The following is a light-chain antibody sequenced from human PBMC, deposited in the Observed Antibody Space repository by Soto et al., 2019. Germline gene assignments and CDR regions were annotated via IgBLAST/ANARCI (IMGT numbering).Light chain of an antibody. Sequence: EIVMTQSPVILSVSPGERVTLSCRASQSVSTNLAWYQQKVGQAPRLLIYGASTRATGIPARFSGSGSGTEFTLTISSLQSEDFATYYCQQSFRSPITFGQGTRLEIK. J-gene: IGKJ5*01. CDR2: GAS. CDR1: QSVSTN. CDR3: QQSFRSPIT. V-gene: IGKV3-15*01.